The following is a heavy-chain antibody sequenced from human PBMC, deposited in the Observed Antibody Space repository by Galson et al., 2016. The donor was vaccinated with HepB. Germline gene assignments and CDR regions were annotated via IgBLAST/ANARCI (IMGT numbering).Heavy chain of an antibody. CDR1: GFTLSNYG. Sequence: SLRLSCAASGFTLSNYGIHWVRQAPGKGPVWVSRINTDGSVIDYVDSVRGRFTISRDNAKNTLYLQMNSLRVEDTAVYYCTRSDWDRRFDDWGQGTLVTVSS. D-gene: IGHD3/OR15-3a*01. CDR3: TRSDWDRRFDD. CDR2: INTDGSVI. V-gene: IGHV3-74*01. J-gene: IGHJ4*02.